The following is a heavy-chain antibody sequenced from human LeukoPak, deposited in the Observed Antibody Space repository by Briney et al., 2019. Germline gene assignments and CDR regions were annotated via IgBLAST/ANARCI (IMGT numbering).Heavy chain of an antibody. CDR3: ARGPRFGELLWHWFDP. D-gene: IGHD3-10*01. CDR1: GYSISSGHY. Sequence: SETLSLTCTVSGYSISSGHYWGWIRQPPGKGLEWIGSMYHSGSTYYNPPLKSRVTISEDTSKNQFSLKLRSVTAADTAVYYCARGPRFGELLWHWFDPWGQGTLVTVSS. J-gene: IGHJ5*02. V-gene: IGHV4-38-2*02. CDR2: MYHSGST.